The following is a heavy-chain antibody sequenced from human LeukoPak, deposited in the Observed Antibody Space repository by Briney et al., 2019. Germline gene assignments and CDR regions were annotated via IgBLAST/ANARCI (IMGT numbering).Heavy chain of an antibody. CDR1: GFTFNTYT. D-gene: IGHD3-9*01. CDR2: ITASSTAI. Sequence: PGGSLRLSCTASGFTFNTYTMNWVRQAPGKGLEWVSSITASSTAIYSADSVKGRFTISRDNAKNFLYLQMNSLRAEDTAVYYCARTYYDILTGYNPYFDYWGQGILFTVSS. J-gene: IGHJ4*02. CDR3: ARTYYDILTGYNPYFDY. V-gene: IGHV3-21*01.